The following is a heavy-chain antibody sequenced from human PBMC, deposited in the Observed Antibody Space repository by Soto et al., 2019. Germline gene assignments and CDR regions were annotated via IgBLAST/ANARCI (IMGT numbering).Heavy chain of an antibody. V-gene: IGHV1-2*04. J-gene: IGHJ4*02. CDR2: INPNSGGT. Sequence: WASVKVSCKASGYTFTGYYMHWVRQAPGQELEWMGWINPNSGGTNYAQKFQGWVTMTRDTSISTAYMELSRLRSDDTAVYYCARDNGSGSSSTFDYWGQGTLVTVSS. CDR1: GYTFTGYY. CDR3: ARDNGSGSSSTFDY. D-gene: IGHD1-26*01.